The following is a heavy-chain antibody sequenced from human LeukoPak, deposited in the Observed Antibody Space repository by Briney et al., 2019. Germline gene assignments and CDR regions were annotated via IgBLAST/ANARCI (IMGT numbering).Heavy chain of an antibody. CDR2: IYTSAST. J-gene: IGHJ4*02. Sequence: SETLSLTCTVSGGSISSGSYYWSWIRQPAGKGLEWIVPIYTSASTKSNPSLNSRVTISVATSGNKFYLKLSSVTAADTAVYYCARAGWSGYFGAIDYWGQGTLVTVSS. D-gene: IGHD3-3*01. V-gene: IGHV4-61*02. CDR3: ARAGWSGYFGAIDY. CDR1: GGSISSGSYY.